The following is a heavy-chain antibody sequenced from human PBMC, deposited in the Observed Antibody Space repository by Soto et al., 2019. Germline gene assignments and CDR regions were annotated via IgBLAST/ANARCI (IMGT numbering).Heavy chain of an antibody. Sequence: QVQLQESGPGLVKPSQTLSLTCTVSGGSISSGDYYWSWIRQPPGKGLEWIGYIYYSGSTNYNPSLKSRITLSVDTSKNPSALKLNAVTAADTAVYYCASRATVTLLDAFYIWGQGTMVTVSS. CDR1: GGSISSGDYY. CDR3: ASRATVTLLDAFYI. V-gene: IGHV4-30-4*01. J-gene: IGHJ3*02. D-gene: IGHD4-17*01. CDR2: IYYSGST.